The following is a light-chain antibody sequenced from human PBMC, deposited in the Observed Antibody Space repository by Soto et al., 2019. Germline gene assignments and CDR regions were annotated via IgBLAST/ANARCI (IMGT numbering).Light chain of an antibody. Sequence: QSVLTQPASVSGSPGQSITISCTGTSSDVGGYNYVSWYQHRPGEAPKLMIYDVSNRPSGVSNRFSGSKSGNTASLTISGLQPEDEADYYGSSYTTSNTRQVVFGTGTKVTVL. V-gene: IGLV2-14*03. CDR3: SSYTTSNTRQVV. CDR1: SSDVGGYNY. CDR2: DVS. J-gene: IGLJ1*01.